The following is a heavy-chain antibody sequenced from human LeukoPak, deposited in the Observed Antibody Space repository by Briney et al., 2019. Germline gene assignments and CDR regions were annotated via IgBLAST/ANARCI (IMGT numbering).Heavy chain of an antibody. CDR1: QFIFSNYW. CDR2: IKEDGSDK. J-gene: IGHJ4*02. Sequence: GGSLRLSCAASQFIFSNYWMAWVRQAPGKGLEWVANIKEDGSDKNYVDSVKGRFTISGDNAKNSLYLQMNSLRAEDTAVYYCAREGRDGYNYDYWGQGTLVTVSS. CDR3: AREGRDGYNYDY. V-gene: IGHV3-7*03. D-gene: IGHD5-24*01.